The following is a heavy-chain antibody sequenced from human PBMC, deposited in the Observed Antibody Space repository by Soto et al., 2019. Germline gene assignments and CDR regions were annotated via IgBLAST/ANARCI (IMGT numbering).Heavy chain of an antibody. CDR2: IYDSGYT. D-gene: IGHD6-13*01. J-gene: IGHJ4*02. CDR1: GGSISSSSYY. V-gene: IGHV4-39*07. CDR3: ARVSEQQLAPFDF. Sequence: SETLSLTCTVSGGSISSSSYYWGWIRQPPGKGLEWIGEIYDSGYTNYNPSLKSRVTISVDKSKNQFSLRLNSVTAVDTAVYYCARVSEQQLAPFDFWGQGTQVTVSS.